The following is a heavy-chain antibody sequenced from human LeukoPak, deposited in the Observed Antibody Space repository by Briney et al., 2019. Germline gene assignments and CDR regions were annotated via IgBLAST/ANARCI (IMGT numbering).Heavy chain of an antibody. CDR1: GFTFSSYG. D-gene: IGHD4-23*01. CDR3: AKGSDYGGNSDYFDY. Sequence: GGSLRLSCAASGFTFSSYGMSWVRQAPGKGLEWVSALSGSGGSKYYADSVKGRFTLSRDNSKNTLFLQMNSLRAEDTAVYYCAKGSDYGGNSDYFDYWGQGALVTVSS. CDR2: LSGSGGSK. V-gene: IGHV3-23*01. J-gene: IGHJ4*02.